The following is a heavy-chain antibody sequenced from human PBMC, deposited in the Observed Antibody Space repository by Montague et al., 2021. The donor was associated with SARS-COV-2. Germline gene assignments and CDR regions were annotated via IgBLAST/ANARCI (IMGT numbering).Heavy chain of an antibody. CDR3: AVSPPGIAAAGTVAAFDI. D-gene: IGHD6-13*01. J-gene: IGHJ3*02. V-gene: IGHV4-39*01. CDR1: GVSIRNSVYY. Sequence: SETLSLTCSVSGVSIRNSVYYWGWIRQSPGKGLEWIGSIYYSGSTYYNPSLKSRVTISVDTSKNQFSLKLSSVTAADTAVYYCAVSPPGIAAAGTVAAFDIWGQGTMVTVSS. CDR2: IYYSGST.